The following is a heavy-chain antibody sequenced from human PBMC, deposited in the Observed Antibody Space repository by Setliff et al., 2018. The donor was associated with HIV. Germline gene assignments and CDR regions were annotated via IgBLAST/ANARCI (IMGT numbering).Heavy chain of an antibody. CDR3: AAATTLDY. J-gene: IGHJ4*02. D-gene: IGHD1-26*01. CDR2: IYTTGRT. CDR1: GGSIDGDSYF. V-gene: IGHV4-61*09. Sequence: PSETLSLTCTVYGGSIDGDSYFWNWIRQPAGKGLEWIGHIYTTGRTNYNPSLKSLVTLSLDTSKNQFFLRLSSVTAADTAVYYCAAATTLDYWGQGTLVTVSS.